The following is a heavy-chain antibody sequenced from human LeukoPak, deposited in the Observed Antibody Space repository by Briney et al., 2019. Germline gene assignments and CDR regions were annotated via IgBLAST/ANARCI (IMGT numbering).Heavy chain of an antibody. Sequence: SETLSLTCAVSGYSISSGYYWGWIRQPPGKGLEWIGGIYHSGSTYYNPSLKSRVTISVDTSKNQFSLKLSSVTAADTAVYYCARFTSLVDYWGQGTLVTVSS. CDR2: IYHSGST. J-gene: IGHJ4*02. CDR3: ARFTSLVDY. D-gene: IGHD2-2*01. CDR1: GYSISSGYY. V-gene: IGHV4-38-2*01.